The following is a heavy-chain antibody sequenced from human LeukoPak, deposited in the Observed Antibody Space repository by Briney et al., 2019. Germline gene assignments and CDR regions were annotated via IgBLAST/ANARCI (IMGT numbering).Heavy chain of an antibody. D-gene: IGHD3-16*02. CDR2: ISSSSSTI. Sequence: GGSLRLSCAASGFTFSSYSMNWVRQAPGKGLEWVSYISSSSSTIYYADSVKGRFTISRDNAKNSLYLQMNSLRAEDTAVYYCAKRGVILDYWGQGTLVTVSS. V-gene: IGHV3-48*04. J-gene: IGHJ4*02. CDR3: AKRGVILDY. CDR1: GFTFSSYS.